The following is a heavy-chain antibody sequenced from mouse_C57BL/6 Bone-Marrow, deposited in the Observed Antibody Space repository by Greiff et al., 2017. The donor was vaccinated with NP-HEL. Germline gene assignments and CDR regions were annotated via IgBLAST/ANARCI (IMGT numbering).Heavy chain of an antibody. CDR2: IDPSDSYT. J-gene: IGHJ2*01. V-gene: IGHV1-59*01. CDR1: GYTFTSYW. D-gene: IGHD1-1*02. CDR3: NYGGY. Sequence: VQLQQPGAELVRPGTSVKLSCKASGYTFTSYWMHWVKQRPGQGLEWIGVIDPSDSYTNYNQKFKGKATLTVDTSSSTAYMQLSSLTSEDSAVYYCNYGGYWGQGTTLTVSS.